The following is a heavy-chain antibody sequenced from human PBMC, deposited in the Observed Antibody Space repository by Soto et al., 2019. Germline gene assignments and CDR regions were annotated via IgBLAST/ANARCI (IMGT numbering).Heavy chain of an antibody. CDR2: ISAYNGNT. V-gene: IGHV1-18*01. J-gene: IGHJ6*02. Sequence: ASVKVFCKASGYTFTSYGISWVRQAPGQGLEWMGWISAYNGNTNYAQKLQGRVTMTTDTSTSTAYMELRSLRSDDTAVYYCAGAFGGVIPGDVWGQGTTVTVSS. CDR1: GYTFTSYG. CDR3: AGAFGGVIPGDV. D-gene: IGHD3-16*02.